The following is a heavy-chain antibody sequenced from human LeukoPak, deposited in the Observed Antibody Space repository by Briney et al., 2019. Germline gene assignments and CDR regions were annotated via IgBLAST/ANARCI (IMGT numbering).Heavy chain of an antibody. J-gene: IGHJ6*02. Sequence: GSLRLSCAASGFTFSSYSMNWVRQAPGKGLEWVSYISSSSSTIYYADSVKGRFTISRDNAKNSLYLQMNSLRAEDTAVYYCARDVGGPRDYYGMDVWGQGTTVTVSS. V-gene: IGHV3-48*01. CDR1: GFTFSSYS. D-gene: IGHD4-23*01. CDR2: ISSSSSTI. CDR3: ARDVGGPRDYYGMDV.